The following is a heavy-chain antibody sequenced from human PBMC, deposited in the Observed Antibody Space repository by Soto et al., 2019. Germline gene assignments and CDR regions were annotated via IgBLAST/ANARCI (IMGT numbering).Heavy chain of an antibody. CDR1: GFSFRDYY. D-gene: IGHD3-16*02. Sequence: QVQLVDSGGGLVRPGGSLSLSCAASGFSFRDYYMSWIRQAPGKGLEWVSYISSSSSYTNYADSVKGRFTISRDNAKSSLYLQMNSLRAEDTAVYYCARNGVDYVWGSYRFLDYWGQGTLVTVSS. CDR3: ARNGVDYVWGSYRFLDY. CDR2: ISSSSSYT. J-gene: IGHJ4*02. V-gene: IGHV3-11*06.